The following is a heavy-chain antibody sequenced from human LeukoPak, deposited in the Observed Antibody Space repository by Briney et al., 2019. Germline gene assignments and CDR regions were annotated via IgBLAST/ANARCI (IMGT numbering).Heavy chain of an antibody. D-gene: IGHD3-10*01. CDR1: GGSFSGYY. V-gene: IGHV4-34*01. CDR3: ATLTMVRGVIVDY. Sequence: SETLSLTCAVYGGSFSGYYWSWIRQPPGKGLEWIGEINHSGSTNYNPSLKSRVTISVDTSKNQFSLKLSSVTAADTAVYYCATLTMVRGVIVDYWGQGTLVTVSS. J-gene: IGHJ4*02. CDR2: INHSGST.